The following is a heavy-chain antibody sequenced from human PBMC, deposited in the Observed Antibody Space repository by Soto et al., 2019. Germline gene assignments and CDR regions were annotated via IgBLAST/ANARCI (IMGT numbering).Heavy chain of an antibody. Sequence: GGSLRLSCAASGFTFSSHAMSWVRQAPGKGLEWVSGTAGSGDRAFYAVSVNGRFTISRDNSKNTLYLQMNSLRAEDTALYYCARELYIYGSPGFDCWGQGTLVTVSS. CDR3: ARELYIYGSPGFDC. CDR2: TAGSGDRA. CDR1: GFTFSSHA. V-gene: IGHV3-23*01. J-gene: IGHJ4*02. D-gene: IGHD3-10*01.